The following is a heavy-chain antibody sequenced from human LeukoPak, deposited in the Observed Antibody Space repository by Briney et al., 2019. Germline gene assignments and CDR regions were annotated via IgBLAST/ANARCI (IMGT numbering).Heavy chain of an antibody. Sequence: ASVKVSCKASGYTFTSYAMNWVRQAPGKGLESMGWINTNTGNTKYAQGFTGRFVFSLHTSVSTAYLQISSLKAEDTAVYYCARDGGDVLRYFDWLSHSNYYYYYMDVWGKGTTVTVSS. J-gene: IGHJ6*03. CDR3: ARDGGDVLRYFDWLSHSNYYYYYMDV. CDR2: INTNTGNT. CDR1: GYTFTSYA. V-gene: IGHV7-4-1*02. D-gene: IGHD3-9*01.